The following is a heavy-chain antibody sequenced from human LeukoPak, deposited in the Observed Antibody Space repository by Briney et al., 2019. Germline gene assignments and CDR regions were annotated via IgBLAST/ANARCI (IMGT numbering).Heavy chain of an antibody. CDR1: GGSISSYY. V-gene: IGHV4-59*01. Sequence: SETLSLTCTVSGGSISSYYWSWIRQPPGKGLEWIGYIYYSGSTNYNPSLKSRVTISVDTSKNQFSLKLSSVTAADTAVYYCARGVGSAETRSDYWGQGTLVTVSS. J-gene: IGHJ4*02. D-gene: IGHD2-15*01. CDR2: IYYSGST. CDR3: ARGVGSAETRSDY.